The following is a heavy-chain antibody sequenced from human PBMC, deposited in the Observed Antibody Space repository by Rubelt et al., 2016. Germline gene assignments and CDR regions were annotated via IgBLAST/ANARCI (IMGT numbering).Heavy chain of an antibody. D-gene: IGHD1-26*01. V-gene: IGHV3-23*01. CDR2: ISGSGGST. CDR1: GFTFSSYA. J-gene: IGHJ6*03. CDR3: ARGGPYRNYYYCYIDY. Sequence: VQLLASGGGLVQPGGSLRLSCAASGFTFSSYAMSWVRQAPGKGLEWVSAISGSGGSTYFADSVKGRFTISSCNYKNAVYCQMNSVRAEDTDVYDSARGGPYRNYYYCYIDYWGQGTTVTVSS.